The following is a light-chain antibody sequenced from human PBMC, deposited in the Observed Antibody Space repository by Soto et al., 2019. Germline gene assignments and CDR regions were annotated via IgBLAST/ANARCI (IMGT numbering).Light chain of an antibody. V-gene: IGKV3-20*01. CDR2: GAS. CDR3: QQYGSSPPIT. CDR1: QSVSSSY. Sequence: EILLTQSPGTLSLSPWEIATLSCRAGQSVSSSYLAWYQQKPGQAPRLLIYGASSRATGIPDRFSGSGSGTDFTLTISRLEPEDLAVYYCQQYGSSPPITFGGGTKVDIK. J-gene: IGKJ4*01.